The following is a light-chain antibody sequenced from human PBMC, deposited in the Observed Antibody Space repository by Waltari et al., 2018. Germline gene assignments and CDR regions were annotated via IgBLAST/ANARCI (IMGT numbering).Light chain of an antibody. J-gene: IGKJ4*01. CDR2: KFS. CDR3: MVITHWPPSLT. CDR1: QSLPYSDGNTY. V-gene: IGKV2-30*01. Sequence: DVVMTQSPLSLPVTLGQRASISCRSSQSLPYSDGNTYLNWFHQRPGQSPRRLIYKFSNRDSGVPDRFSGSGSGTDFTLTISRVEAEDVGTDFCMVITHWPPSLTFGGGTKVEIK.